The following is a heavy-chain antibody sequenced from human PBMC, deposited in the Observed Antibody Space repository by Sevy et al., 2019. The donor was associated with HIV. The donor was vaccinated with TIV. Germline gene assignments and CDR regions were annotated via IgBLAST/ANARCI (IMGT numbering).Heavy chain of an antibody. CDR3: AIDVRRSLVN. D-gene: IGHD6-6*01. CDR1: GFTFSAYW. Sequence: GGSLRLSCAASGFTFSAYWMAWVRRAPGKGLEWVANLNQDGSEKYPVDSVKGRFTISRDNAKNSLYLQMNSVRVEDTGIYYCAIDVRRSLVNWGRGTMVTVSS. V-gene: IGHV3-7*01. CDR2: LNQDGSEK. J-gene: IGHJ3*01.